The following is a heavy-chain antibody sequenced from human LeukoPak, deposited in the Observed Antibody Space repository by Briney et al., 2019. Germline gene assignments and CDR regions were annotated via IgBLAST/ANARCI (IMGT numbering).Heavy chain of an antibody. D-gene: IGHD1-1*01. Sequence: MPSETLSLTCAVYGGSFSGYYWSWIRQPPGKGLEWIGEINHSGSTNYNPSLKSRVTISVDTSKNQFSLKLSSVTAADTAVYYCARDLGNWNDAFDIWGQGTMVTVSS. V-gene: IGHV4-34*01. CDR2: INHSGST. J-gene: IGHJ3*02. CDR1: GGSFSGYY. CDR3: ARDLGNWNDAFDI.